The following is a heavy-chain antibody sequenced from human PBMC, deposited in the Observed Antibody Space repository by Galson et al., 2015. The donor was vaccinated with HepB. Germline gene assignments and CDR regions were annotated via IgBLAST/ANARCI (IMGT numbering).Heavy chain of an antibody. D-gene: IGHD1-26*01. Sequence: LRLSCAASGFTFSSFTMNWVRQAPGKKLEWVSYISTTGTNIFYVDSVRGRFAVSRDNAKNSLYLQMNSLRAEDTAIYYCARVVLSGSYWYFDFWGQGTLVTVSS. CDR1: GFTFSSFT. CDR2: ISTTGTNI. V-gene: IGHV3-48*01. J-gene: IGHJ4*02. CDR3: ARVVLSGSYWYFDF.